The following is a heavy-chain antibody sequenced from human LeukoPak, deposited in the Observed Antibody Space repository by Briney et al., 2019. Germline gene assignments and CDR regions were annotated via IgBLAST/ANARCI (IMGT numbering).Heavy chain of an antibody. CDR1: GYTFTSYG. Sequence: ASVKVSCKASGYTFTSYGISWVRQAPGQGLEWMGWISAYNGNTNYAQKLQGRVTMTTDTSTSTAYMELRSLRSDDTAVYYCARGPLRDFGVVSWFDPWGQGTLVTVSS. CDR3: ARGPLRDFGVVSWFDP. J-gene: IGHJ5*02. CDR2: ISAYNGNT. V-gene: IGHV1-18*01. D-gene: IGHD3-3*01.